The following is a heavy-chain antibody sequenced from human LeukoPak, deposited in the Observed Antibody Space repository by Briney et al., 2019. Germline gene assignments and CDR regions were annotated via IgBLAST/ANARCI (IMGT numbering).Heavy chain of an antibody. Sequence: PGGSLRLSCAASGFTFSSYWMHWVRQAPGKGLVWVSRIKSDGSSIRYADSVKGRFTISRDNAKDTLYLQVNSLRAEDTAVYYCARDLDYGGNSNFDYWGQGTLVTVSS. V-gene: IGHV3-74*01. CDR2: IKSDGSSI. CDR3: ARDLDYGGNSNFDY. CDR1: GFTFSSYW. D-gene: IGHD4-23*01. J-gene: IGHJ4*02.